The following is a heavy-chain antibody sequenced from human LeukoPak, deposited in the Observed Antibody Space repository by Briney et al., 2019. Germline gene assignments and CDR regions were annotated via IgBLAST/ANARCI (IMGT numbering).Heavy chain of an antibody. J-gene: IGHJ3*02. D-gene: IGHD3-22*01. CDR2: INRSGST. V-gene: IGHV4-34*01. CDR3: ARRPSGHYDSSGYYRSAPGI. Sequence: PSKTLSLTCAVYGGSFSGYYWSWIRQPPGKGLEWIWEINRSGSTNYNPSLKSRVTISVDTSKNQFSLKLSSVTAADTAVYYCARRPSGHYDSSGYYRSAPGIWGQGTMVTVSS. CDR1: GGSFSGYY.